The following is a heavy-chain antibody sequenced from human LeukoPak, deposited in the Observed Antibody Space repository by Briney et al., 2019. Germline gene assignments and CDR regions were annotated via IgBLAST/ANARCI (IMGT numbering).Heavy chain of an antibody. CDR1: GYTFTSYY. Sequence: ASVKVSCKASGYTFTSYYMHWVRQAPGEGLEWMGIINPSGGSTSYAQKFQGRVTMTRDTSISTAYMELSRLRSDDTAVYYCARGGRAVAVDRVRSDYWGQGTLVTVSS. CDR3: ARGGRAVAVDRVRSDY. J-gene: IGHJ4*02. CDR2: INPSGGST. D-gene: IGHD6-19*01. V-gene: IGHV1-46*01.